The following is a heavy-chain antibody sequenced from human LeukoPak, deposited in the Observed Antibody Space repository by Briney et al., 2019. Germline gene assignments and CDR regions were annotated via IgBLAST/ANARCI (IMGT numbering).Heavy chain of an antibody. CDR3: SGVEPREIGWFDP. CDR2: IYYSGST. J-gene: IGHJ5*02. V-gene: IGHV4-59*01. CDR1: GGSISSYY. D-gene: IGHD1-26*01. Sequence: PSETLSLTCTVSGGSISSYYWSWIRQPPGKGLEWIGYIYYSGSTNYNPSLKSRVTISVDTSKNQFSLKLSSVTAADTAVYYCSGVEPREIGWFDPWGQGTLVTVSS.